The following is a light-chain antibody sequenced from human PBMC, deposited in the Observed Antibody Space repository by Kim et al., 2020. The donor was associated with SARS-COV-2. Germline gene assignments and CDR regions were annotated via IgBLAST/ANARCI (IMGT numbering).Light chain of an antibody. J-gene: IGLJ3*02. V-gene: IGLV7-43*01. CDR3: LVMHGGAWV. CDR1: SGAVTSGYY. CDR2: TTG. Sequence: QAVVTQEPSLTVSPGGTVTLTCASSSGAVTSGYYPNWFQHKPGQAPRALIYTTGNKHSWTPARSSGSLLGGKAALTLSGVQPEDEAEYFCLVMHGGAWVFGGGTKLTVL.